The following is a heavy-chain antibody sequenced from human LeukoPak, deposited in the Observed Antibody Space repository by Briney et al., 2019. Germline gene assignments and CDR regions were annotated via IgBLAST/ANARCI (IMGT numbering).Heavy chain of an antibody. CDR2: IYPDDSDT. Sequence: GESLKISCNGSGYKFTNYWIAWVRQMPGKGLEWMGMIYPDDSDTRYGPSFQGHVTISVDKSITPAYLQWSSLKASDTAMYYCARHIGLTTRYLDYWGQGTLVTVSS. J-gene: IGHJ4*02. D-gene: IGHD4/OR15-4a*01. CDR1: GYKFTNYW. CDR3: ARHIGLTTRYLDY. V-gene: IGHV5-51*01.